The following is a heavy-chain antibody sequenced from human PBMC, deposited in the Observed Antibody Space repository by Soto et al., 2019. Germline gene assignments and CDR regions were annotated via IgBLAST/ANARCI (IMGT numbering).Heavy chain of an antibody. J-gene: IGHJ5*01. V-gene: IGHV4-61*01. Sequence: SETLSLTCTVSGASLSSGSYYWSWIRQPPGKGLEWLGYIYYSGTTKYNPSLTSRVTLSVDMSKNQFSLKPNSVTAADSAVYFCARAASPDFDLLSLLDSRGHGVLVTVSS. D-gene: IGHD3-9*01. CDR3: ARAASPDFDLLSLLDS. CDR2: IYYSGTT. CDR1: GASLSSGSYY.